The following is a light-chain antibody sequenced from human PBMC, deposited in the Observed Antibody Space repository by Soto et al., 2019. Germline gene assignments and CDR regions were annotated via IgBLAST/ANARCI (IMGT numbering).Light chain of an antibody. V-gene: IGKV3-15*01. J-gene: IGKJ1*01. CDR2: DAS. CDR3: HQYNFWPT. CDR1: QSVSSY. Sequence: EIVMTQSPATLSVSPWERATLSCRASQSVSSYLAWYQQKPGQAPRLLIYDASTRASGIPARFSGGGSGTEFTLTISGLQSEDFAVYYCHQYNFWPTFGQGTKVDIK.